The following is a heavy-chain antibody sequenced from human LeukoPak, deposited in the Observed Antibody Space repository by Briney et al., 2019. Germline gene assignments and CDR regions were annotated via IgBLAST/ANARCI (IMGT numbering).Heavy chain of an antibody. V-gene: IGHV4-31*03. J-gene: IGHJ4*02. CDR2: IYYSGST. CDR3: AKDHGTAVAGFYY. D-gene: IGHD6-19*01. CDR1: GGSISSGGYY. Sequence: SETLSLTCTVSGGSISSGGYYWSWIRQHPGKGLEWIGYIYYSGSTHYNPSLKSRVTISVDTSKNQFSLKLSSVTAEDTAIYYCAKDHGTAVAGFYYWGQGTLVTVSS.